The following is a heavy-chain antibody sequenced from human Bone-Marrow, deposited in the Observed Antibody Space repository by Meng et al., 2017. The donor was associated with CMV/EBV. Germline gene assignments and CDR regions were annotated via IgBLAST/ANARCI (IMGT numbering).Heavy chain of an antibody. CDR2: INHSGST. CDR1: GGSISSTGYY. V-gene: IGHV4-39*07. Sequence: GSLRLSCTVSGGSISSTGYYWGWIRQSPGKGLEWIGEINHSGSTNYNPSLKSRVTISVDTSKNQFSLNLSSVTAADTAVYYCARGLGGSGAGAFDYWGQGTLVTVSS. CDR3: ARGLGGSGAGAFDY. J-gene: IGHJ4*02. D-gene: IGHD6-13*01.